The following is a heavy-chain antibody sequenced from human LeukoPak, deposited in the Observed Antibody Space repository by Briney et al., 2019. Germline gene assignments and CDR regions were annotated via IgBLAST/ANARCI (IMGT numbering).Heavy chain of an antibody. CDR2: IYYSGST. Sequence: PSETLSLTCTVSGGSISSYYWSWIRQPPGKGLEWIGYIYYSGSTNYNPSLKSRVTISVDTSKNQFSLKLSSVTAADTAVYYCARGDLNIAAGVIDYWGQGTLVTVSS. CDR1: GGSISSYY. V-gene: IGHV4-59*01. J-gene: IGHJ4*02. CDR3: ARGDLNIAAGVIDY. D-gene: IGHD6-13*01.